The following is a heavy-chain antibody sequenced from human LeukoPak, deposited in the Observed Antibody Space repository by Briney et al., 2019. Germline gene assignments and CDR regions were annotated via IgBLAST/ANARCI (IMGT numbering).Heavy chain of an antibody. CDR3: ARESLEYSSSSFGYYYYYMDV. V-gene: IGHV4-61*02. CDR1: GGSISSGSYY. Sequence: SQTLSLTCTVSGGSISSGSYYWSWIRQPAGKGLEWIGRMYTSGSTNYNPSLKSRVTISGDTSNNQFSLELNSVTAADTAVYYCARESLEYSSSSFGYYYYYMDVWGKGTTVTVSS. D-gene: IGHD6-6*01. J-gene: IGHJ6*03. CDR2: MYTSGST.